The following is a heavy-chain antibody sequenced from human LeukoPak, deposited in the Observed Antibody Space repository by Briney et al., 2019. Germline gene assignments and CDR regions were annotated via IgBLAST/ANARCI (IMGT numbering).Heavy chain of an antibody. CDR1: GYSFTSYW. Sequence: GESLKISCKGSGYSFTSYWIGWVRQMPGKGLEWMGIIYPGDSDTRYSPSFQGQVTISADKSISTAYLQWSSLKASDTAMYYCARHGIVVTTRGYFDYWGQGTLVTVSS. D-gene: IGHD5-12*01. CDR2: IYPGDSDT. CDR3: ARHGIVVTTRGYFDY. V-gene: IGHV5-51*01. J-gene: IGHJ4*02.